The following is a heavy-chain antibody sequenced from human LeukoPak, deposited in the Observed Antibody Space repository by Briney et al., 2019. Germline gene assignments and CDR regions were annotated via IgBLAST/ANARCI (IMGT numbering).Heavy chain of an antibody. D-gene: IGHD2-21*01. CDR3: ARELWGDYYGMDV. CDR1: GGSISSGDYY. CDR2: IYYSGST. J-gene: IGHJ6*02. V-gene: IGHV4-61*08. Sequence: SETLSLTCTVSGGSISSGDYYWSWIRQPPGKGLEWIGYIYYSGSTNYNPSLKSRVTISVDTSKNQFSLKLASVNTAVYYCARELWGDYYGMDVWGQGTTVTVSS.